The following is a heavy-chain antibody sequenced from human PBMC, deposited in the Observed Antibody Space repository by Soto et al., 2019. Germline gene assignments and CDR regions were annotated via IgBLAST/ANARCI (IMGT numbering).Heavy chain of an antibody. V-gene: IGHV3-30*18. CDR3: AKDGSQGSSWYRDYYYYYGMDV. CDR2: ISYDGSNK. J-gene: IGHJ6*02. D-gene: IGHD6-13*01. CDR1: GFTFSSYG. Sequence: HPGGSLRLSCAASGFTFSSYGMHWVRQAPGKGLEWVAVISYDGSNKYYADSVKGRFTISRDNSKNTLYLQMNSLRAEDTAVYYCAKDGSQGSSWYRDYYYYYGMDVWGQGTTVTVSS.